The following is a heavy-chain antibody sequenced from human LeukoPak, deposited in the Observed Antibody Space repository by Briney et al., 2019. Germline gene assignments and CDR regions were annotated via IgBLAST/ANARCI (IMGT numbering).Heavy chain of an antibody. D-gene: IGHD1/OR15-1a*01. CDR3: ARDHPRLSGLSEQIDY. J-gene: IGHJ4*02. Sequence: PGGSLRLSCAASGFTFSDYYMSWIRQAPGKGLEWVSYISISGSTIYYADSVKGRFTISRDNAKNSLYLQMNSLRAEDTAVYYCARDHPRLSGLSEQIDYWGQGTLVTVSS. CDR2: ISISGSTI. CDR1: GFTFSDYY. V-gene: IGHV3-11*01.